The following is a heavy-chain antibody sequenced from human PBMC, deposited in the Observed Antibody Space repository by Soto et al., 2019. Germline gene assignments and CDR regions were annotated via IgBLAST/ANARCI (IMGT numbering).Heavy chain of an antibody. Sequence: QVQLVQSGAEVKKPGASVKVSCKASGYTFTSYDINWVRQATGQGLEWMGWMNPNSGNTGYAQKFQGRVTMTRNTSISTAYMELSSLRSEDTAVYYCARGGAYYYDSSGLEDYWGQGTLVTVSS. CDR2: MNPNSGNT. J-gene: IGHJ4*02. D-gene: IGHD3-22*01. V-gene: IGHV1-8*01. CDR1: GYTFTSYD. CDR3: ARGGAYYYDSSGLEDY.